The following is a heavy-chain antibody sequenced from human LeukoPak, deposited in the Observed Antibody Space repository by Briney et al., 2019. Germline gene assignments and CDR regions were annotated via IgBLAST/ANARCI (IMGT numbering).Heavy chain of an antibody. Sequence: ASVKVSCKASGYTFTSYGISWVRQAPGQGLEWMGWISAYNGNTNYAQKLQGRVTMTTDTSTSTAYMELRSLRSDDTAVYYCARANGYCSGGSCYSLWSWFDPWGQGTLVTVSS. D-gene: IGHD2-15*01. CDR3: ARANGYCSGGSCYSLWSWFDP. CDR1: GYTFTSYG. V-gene: IGHV1-18*01. J-gene: IGHJ5*02. CDR2: ISAYNGNT.